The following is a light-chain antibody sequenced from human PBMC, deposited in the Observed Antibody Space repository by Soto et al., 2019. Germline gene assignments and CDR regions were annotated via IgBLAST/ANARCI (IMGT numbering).Light chain of an antibody. V-gene: IGKV1-5*03. CDR1: QSLSRQ. CDR3: LQYQSYWT. Sequence: DIQMTQSPSTLSASVGDRVSITCRASQSLSRQLAWYQQKPGKAPNLLIYQASNLETGVPSRFTGSGSGTEFTLNISSLQPVDLATYYCLQYQSYWTFGQGTKVEVK. J-gene: IGKJ1*01. CDR2: QAS.